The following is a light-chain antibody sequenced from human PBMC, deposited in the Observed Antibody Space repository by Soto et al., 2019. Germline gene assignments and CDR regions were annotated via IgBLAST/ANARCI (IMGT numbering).Light chain of an antibody. CDR1: QSISSN. V-gene: IGKV1-39*01. CDR3: QQTYSTPWT. Sequence: EIRMSQSPSSLSASVGDRVTITCRASQSISSNLNWYQQKPGKAPKLLIYAASSLQSGVPSRFSGSASGTDFTLTISSLQPEDFATYHCQQTYSTPWTFGQGTKVDIK. CDR2: AAS. J-gene: IGKJ1*01.